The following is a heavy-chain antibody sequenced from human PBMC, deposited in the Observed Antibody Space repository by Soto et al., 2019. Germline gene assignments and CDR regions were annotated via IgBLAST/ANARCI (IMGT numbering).Heavy chain of an antibody. CDR1: GGSISSYY. V-gene: IGHV4-59*01. D-gene: IGHD1-26*01. Sequence: QVQLQESGPGLVKPSETLSLTCTVSGGSISSYYWSWIRQPPGKGLEWIGYVYYSGSTNYNPSLKRRVTISVDTSKNPFSLKLSFVTAADTAVYYCASRWGDAFDIWGQGTMVTVSS. CDR3: ASRWGDAFDI. J-gene: IGHJ3*02. CDR2: VYYSGST.